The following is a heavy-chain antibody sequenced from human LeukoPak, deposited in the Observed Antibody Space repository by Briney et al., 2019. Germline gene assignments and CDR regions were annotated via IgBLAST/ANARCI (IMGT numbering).Heavy chain of an antibody. V-gene: IGHV3-30*04. CDR1: GFTFSSYA. CDR2: ISYDGSNK. D-gene: IGHD3-9*01. J-gene: IGHJ4*02. Sequence: PGRSLRLSCAASGFTFSSYAMHRVRQAPGKGLEWVAVISYDGSNKYYADSVKGRFTISRDNSKNTLYLQMNSLRAEDTAVYYCARGSYDILTGYPYYFDYWGQGTLVTVSS. CDR3: ARGSYDILTGYPYYFDY.